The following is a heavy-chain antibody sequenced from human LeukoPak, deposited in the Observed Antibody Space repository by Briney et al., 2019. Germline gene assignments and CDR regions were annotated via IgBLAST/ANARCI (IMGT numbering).Heavy chain of an antibody. Sequence: SETLSLTCTVSGGSISSGGYYWSWIRQPPGKGLEWIGYIYYSGSTNYNPSLKSRVTISVDTSKNQFSLKLSSVTAADTAVYYCARGTYSSSWYHLIWFDPWGQGTLVTVSS. CDR2: IYYSGST. D-gene: IGHD6-13*01. V-gene: IGHV4-61*08. CDR3: ARGTYSSSWYHLIWFDP. J-gene: IGHJ5*02. CDR1: GGSISSGGYY.